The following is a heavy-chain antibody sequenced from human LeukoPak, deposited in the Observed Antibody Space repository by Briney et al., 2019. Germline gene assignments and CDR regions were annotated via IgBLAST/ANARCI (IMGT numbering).Heavy chain of an antibody. Sequence: PGGSLRLSCAASGFTFSSYSMNWVRQAPGKGLEWVAIISYDGNDKYYADSVKGRFTISRDNSKNTLYLQMNSLRAEDTAVYYCAKDRHYYDSGGYYGYFDYWGQGTLVTVSS. CDR3: AKDRHYYDSGGYYGYFDY. CDR1: GFTFSSYS. D-gene: IGHD3-22*01. CDR2: ISYDGNDK. V-gene: IGHV3-30*18. J-gene: IGHJ4*02.